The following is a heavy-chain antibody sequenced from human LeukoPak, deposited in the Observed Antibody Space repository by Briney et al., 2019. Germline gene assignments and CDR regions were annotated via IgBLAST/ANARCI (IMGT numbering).Heavy chain of an antibody. CDR1: GFTFSNYA. V-gene: IGHV3-23*01. CDR2: ISGAGGTT. J-gene: IGHJ3*02. CDR3: AKTLTTVTILDAFDI. D-gene: IGHD4-17*01. Sequence: GGSLRLSCAASGFTFSNYAMTWVRQVPGKGLEWVSGISGAGGTTNYADSVKGRFTISRDNSKNTLYLQMSSLRAEDMAVYYCAKTLTTVTILDAFDIWGQGTMVTVSS.